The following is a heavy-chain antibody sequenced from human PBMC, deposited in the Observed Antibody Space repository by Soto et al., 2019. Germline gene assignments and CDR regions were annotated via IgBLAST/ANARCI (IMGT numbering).Heavy chain of an antibody. Sequence: PGGSLRLSCAASGFTFSSYGMHWVRQAPGKGLEWVALISYDGSEKYYADSMKGRFTISRDNSKNTLYLQLNSLRAEDTAVYYYARDLFSRVTGPADAFGIWGQGTMVTVS. V-gene: IGHV3-30*03. CDR1: GFTFSSYG. J-gene: IGHJ3*02. CDR3: ARDLFSRVTGPADAFGI. CDR2: ISYDGSEK. D-gene: IGHD2-21*02.